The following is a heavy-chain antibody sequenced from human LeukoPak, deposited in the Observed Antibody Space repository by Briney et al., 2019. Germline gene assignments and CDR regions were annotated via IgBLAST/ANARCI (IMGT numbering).Heavy chain of an antibody. J-gene: IGHJ4*02. CDR1: GGSISSYY. V-gene: IGHV4-59*04. CDR2: IYYSGST. CDR3: AGGHYFDY. Sequence: PSETLSLTCTVSGGSISSYYWSWIRQPPGKGLEWIGYIYYSGSTYYNPSLKSRVTISVDTSKNQFSLKLSSVTAADTAVYYCAGGHYFDYWGQGTLVTVSS.